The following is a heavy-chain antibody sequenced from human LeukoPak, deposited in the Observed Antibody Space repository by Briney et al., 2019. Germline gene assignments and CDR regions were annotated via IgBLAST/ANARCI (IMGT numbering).Heavy chain of an antibody. D-gene: IGHD1-1*01. J-gene: IGHJ4*02. Sequence: GGSLRLSCAASGFTFSSYGMSWVRQAPGKGLEWVSSISGSSGGTYYADSVKGRFTISRDNSKDTLYLQMNSLRAEDTAVYYCAKEGRGNAVDYWGQGTLVTVSS. V-gene: IGHV3-23*01. CDR1: GFTFSSYG. CDR3: AKEGRGNAVDY. CDR2: ISGSSGGT.